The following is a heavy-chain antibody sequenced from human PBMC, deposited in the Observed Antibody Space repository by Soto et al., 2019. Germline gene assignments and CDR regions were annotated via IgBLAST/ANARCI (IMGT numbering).Heavy chain of an antibody. D-gene: IGHD5-18*01. CDR1: GYSFTDYY. Sequence: QVQMVQSGAEVKKPGASVRVSCKTSGYSFTDYYIHWVRQAPGQGLEWMGWINPNSGGTNYARKLQGRVTLTRDTSINTANMELSSRPSDDPAVFHWARGGDCDTVNSYEGYYSGRDVWCQGTTVSVSS. V-gene: IGHV1-2*02. CDR3: ARGGDCDTVNSYEGYYSGRDV. CDR2: INPNSGGT. J-gene: IGHJ6*02.